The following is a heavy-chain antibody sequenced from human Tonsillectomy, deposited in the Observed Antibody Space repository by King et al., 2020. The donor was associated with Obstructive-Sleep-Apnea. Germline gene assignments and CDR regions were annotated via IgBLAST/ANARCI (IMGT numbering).Heavy chain of an antibody. CDR1: GGSISSYY. V-gene: IGHV4-59*01. Sequence: VQLQESGPGLVKPSETLSLTCTVSGGSISSYYWSWIRQPPGKGLEWIGYIYYSGSTNYNPSLKSRVTISVDTSKNQFPLKLSSVTAAETAVYYCARDGDTAMDSYYFDYWGQGTLVTVSS. D-gene: IGHD5-18*01. CDR2: IYYSGST. J-gene: IGHJ4*02. CDR3: ARDGDTAMDSYYFDY.